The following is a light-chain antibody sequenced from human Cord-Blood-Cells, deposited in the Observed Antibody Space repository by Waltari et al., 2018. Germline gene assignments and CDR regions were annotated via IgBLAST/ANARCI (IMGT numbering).Light chain of an antibody. J-gene: IGLJ1*01. CDR3: CSYAGSSTFV. CDR2: EVS. CDR1: SSDVGSYNL. V-gene: IGLV2-23*02. Sequence: QSALTQPASVSASPGQSTTIPCTGTSSDVGSYNLVSWYQQHPGKAPKLMIYEVSKRPSGVSNRFSGSKSGNTASLTISGLQAEDEADYYCCSYAGSSTFVFGTGTKVTVL.